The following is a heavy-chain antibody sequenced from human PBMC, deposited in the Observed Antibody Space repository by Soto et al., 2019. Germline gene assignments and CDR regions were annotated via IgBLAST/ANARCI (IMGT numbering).Heavy chain of an antibody. Sequence: PGGSLRLSCAASGFTFDDYAMHWVRQAPGKGLEWVSVISWNSGSIGYADSVKGRFTISRDNAKNSLFLQMDYLRAEDTAVYFCGRVVSSSSWTPDYLGQGTLVTVSS. CDR1: GFTFDDYA. CDR2: ISWNSGSI. CDR3: GRVVSSSSWTPDY. D-gene: IGHD6-13*01. J-gene: IGHJ4*02. V-gene: IGHV3-9*01.